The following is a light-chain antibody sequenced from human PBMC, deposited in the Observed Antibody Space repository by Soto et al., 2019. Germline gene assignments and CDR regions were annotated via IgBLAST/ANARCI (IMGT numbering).Light chain of an antibody. CDR3: QQYKSYLYT. CDR2: DAS. V-gene: IGKV1-5*01. J-gene: IGKJ2*01. Sequence: DIQMTQSPSTLSASVGDRVTITCRASQSISSWLAWYQQKPGKAPKLLIYDASSLESGVPSRFSGSGSGTEFTLTISSLQPDDFATYYCQQYKSYLYTVGQGTKVDIK. CDR1: QSISSW.